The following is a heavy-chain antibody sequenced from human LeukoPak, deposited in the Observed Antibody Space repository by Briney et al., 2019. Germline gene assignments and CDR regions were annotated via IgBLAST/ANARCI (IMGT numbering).Heavy chain of an antibody. J-gene: IGHJ5*02. CDR1: GFTVSSSY. CDR3: ARCFSCSVTTPWFDP. V-gene: IGHV3-66*01. D-gene: IGHD4-17*01. Sequence: GGSLRLSCPASGFTVSSSYMSWVRQAPGKGLEWVSVLYNGGSTYYADSVKGRFIISRDNSKNTVYLQMSSLRAEDTAVYYCARCFSCSVTTPWFDPWGQGTLVTVSS. CDR2: LYNGGST.